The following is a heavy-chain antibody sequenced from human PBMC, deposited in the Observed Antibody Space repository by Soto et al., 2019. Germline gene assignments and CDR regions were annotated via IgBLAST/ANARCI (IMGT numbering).Heavy chain of an antibody. D-gene: IGHD3-10*01. CDR2: ISGSGSRT. J-gene: IGHJ5*02. CDR1: GFTFSQFA. Sequence: EMQLLETGGAVVPPAESLRLSCAASGFTFSQFAMSWVRQRPWKGLEWTSGISGSGSRTYDADSVQGRSSIARDNPNSTLYLQMDSLRVEDTAVYYCAKGRRVGVSGPVDLWGQGTVVTVSS. CDR3: AKGRRVGVSGPVDL. V-gene: IGHV3-23*01.